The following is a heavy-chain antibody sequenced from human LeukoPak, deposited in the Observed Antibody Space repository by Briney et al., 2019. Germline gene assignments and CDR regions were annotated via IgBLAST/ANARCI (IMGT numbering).Heavy chain of an antibody. J-gene: IGHJ6*02. D-gene: IGHD2-15*01. CDR2: INHSGST. CDR1: GGSFSGYY. V-gene: IGHV4-34*01. Sequence: SETLSLTCAVYGGSFSGYYWSWIRQPPGKGLEWIGEINHSGSTNYNPSLKSRVTISVDTSKNQFSLKLSSVTAADTAVYYCARAKTCSGGSCYPYYYGMDVWGQGTTVTVSS. CDR3: ARAKTCSGGSCYPYYYGMDV.